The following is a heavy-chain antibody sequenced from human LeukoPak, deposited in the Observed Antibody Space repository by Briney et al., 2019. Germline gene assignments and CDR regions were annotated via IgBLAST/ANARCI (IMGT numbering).Heavy chain of an antibody. CDR3: ARPMSGYSYGYGYAFDI. Sequence: GESLKISCQGSGYSFTSYWIGGVRQMPGKGLEWMGIIYPGDSDTRYSPSFQGQVTISADKSISTAYLQWSSLKASDTAMYYCARPMSGYSYGYGYAFDIWGQGTMVTVSS. J-gene: IGHJ3*02. D-gene: IGHD5-18*01. V-gene: IGHV5-51*01. CDR2: IYPGDSDT. CDR1: GYSFTSYW.